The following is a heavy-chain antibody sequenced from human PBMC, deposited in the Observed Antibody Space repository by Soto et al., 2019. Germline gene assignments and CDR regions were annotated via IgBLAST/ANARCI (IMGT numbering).Heavy chain of an antibody. CDR3: AKQVGAITNVYYYMDV. Sequence: PGGSLRLSCAASGFTFSSYAMSWVRQAPGKGLEWVSAISGSGGGTNYADSVKGRFTISRDNSKNTLYLQMNSLRAEDTAVYYCAKQVGAITNVYYYMDVWGKGTTVTVSS. V-gene: IGHV3-23*01. J-gene: IGHJ6*03. CDR1: GFTFSSYA. D-gene: IGHD3-3*01. CDR2: ISGSGGGT.